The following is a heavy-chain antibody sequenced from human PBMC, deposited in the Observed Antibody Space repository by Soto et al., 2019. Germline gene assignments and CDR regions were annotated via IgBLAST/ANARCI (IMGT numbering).Heavy chain of an antibody. J-gene: IGHJ3*01. CDR2: IYWDDDA. Sequence: QITLKESGPTLVKPTQTLTLTCIFSGFSFSADGVGVGWIRQPPGKALEWLALIYWDDDARYRPSLKSRLTITKASSQNPVVLTMTNMDALDTATYYCAHAFGGPSWPNDAFDVWGQGTVVTVSS. V-gene: IGHV2-5*02. CDR3: AHAFGGPSWPNDAFDV. D-gene: IGHD3-16*01. CDR1: GFSFSADGVG.